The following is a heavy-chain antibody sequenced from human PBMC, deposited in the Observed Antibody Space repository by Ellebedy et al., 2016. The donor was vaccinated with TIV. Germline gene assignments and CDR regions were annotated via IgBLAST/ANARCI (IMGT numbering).Heavy chain of an antibody. V-gene: IGHV1-69*13. Sequence: ASVKVSCKASGGTFSSYAIGWVRQAPGQGLEWMGGIIPIFGTANYAQKFQGRVTITADESTSTAYKELSSLRTEDTAVDYCARDENYYDSSGRAFDYWGQGTLVTVSS. J-gene: IGHJ4*02. CDR1: GGTFSSYA. D-gene: IGHD3-22*01. CDR2: IIPIFGTA. CDR3: ARDENYYDSSGRAFDY.